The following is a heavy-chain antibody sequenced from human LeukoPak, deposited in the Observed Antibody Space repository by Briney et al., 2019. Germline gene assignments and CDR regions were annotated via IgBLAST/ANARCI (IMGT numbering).Heavy chain of an antibody. D-gene: IGHD3-22*01. CDR1: GGPISSYY. CDR2: IYYSWST. V-gene: IGHV4-59*01. Sequence: SETLSLTCTISGGPISSYYWSWIPRPPGKGLEWIESIYYSWSTNYNPSLKSRVTISVDTSKTQFSLKLSSVTAADTAVYYCARSYYYDSSGYSHFDYWGQGTLVTVSS. J-gene: IGHJ4*02. CDR3: ARSYYYDSSGYSHFDY.